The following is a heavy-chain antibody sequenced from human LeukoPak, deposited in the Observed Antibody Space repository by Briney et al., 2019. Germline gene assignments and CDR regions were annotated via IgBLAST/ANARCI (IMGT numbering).Heavy chain of an antibody. J-gene: IGHJ3*02. Sequence: SETLSLTCAVYGGSFSGYYWSWIRQPPGKGLEWIGEINHSGSTNYNPSLKSRVTISVDTSKNQFSLKLSSVTAADTAVYYCAKMVMTTVTTLGAFDIWGQGTMVTVSS. CDR2: INHSGST. CDR1: GGSFSGYY. D-gene: IGHD4-17*01. V-gene: IGHV4-34*01. CDR3: AKMVMTTVTTLGAFDI.